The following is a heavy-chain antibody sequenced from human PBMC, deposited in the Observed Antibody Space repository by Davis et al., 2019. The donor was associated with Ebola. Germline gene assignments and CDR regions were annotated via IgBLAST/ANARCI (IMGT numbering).Heavy chain of an antibody. Sequence: ASVTVSCQASGYTFTDYYIHWVRQAPGQGLEFLGWINPKTGDTNSAQKFQVRVTMSRDTSITTTYMELSRLTSDDTAVYYCARDPDILNLPPGNAYDIWGQGTMVTVSS. V-gene: IGHV1-2*02. CDR1: GYTFTDYY. CDR2: INPKTGDT. J-gene: IGHJ3*02. CDR3: ARDPDILNLPPGNAYDI. D-gene: IGHD5-12*01.